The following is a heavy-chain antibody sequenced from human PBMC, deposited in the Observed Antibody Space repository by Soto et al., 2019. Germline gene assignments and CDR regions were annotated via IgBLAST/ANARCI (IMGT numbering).Heavy chain of an antibody. CDR1: GFTFRNFV. CDR2: IRGTGGET. V-gene: IGHV3-23*01. CDR3: AQDRGWGVVSPSHDY. J-gene: IGHJ4*02. Sequence: EVELLESGGGIVQPGGSLRVSCVASGFTFRNFVMSWVRQAPGKGLEWVSAIRGTGGETFYADSVRGRFTISRDNSKNKLYLQMNSLRDEYTALYFCAQDRGWGVVSPSHDYWGQGTLVTVSS. D-gene: IGHD2-21*01.